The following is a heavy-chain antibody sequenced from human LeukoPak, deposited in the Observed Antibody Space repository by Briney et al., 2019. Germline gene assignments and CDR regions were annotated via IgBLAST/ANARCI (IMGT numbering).Heavy chain of an antibody. CDR3: ARRARAAAGTRDWFDP. Sequence: PGGSLRLSCAASGFTFSSYAMHWVRQAPGKGLEWVAVTSYDGSNKYYADSVKGRFTISRDNSKNTLYLQMNSLRAEDTAVYYCARRARAAAGTRDWFDPWGQGTLVTVSS. D-gene: IGHD6-13*01. CDR1: GFTFSSYA. V-gene: IGHV3-30*01. J-gene: IGHJ5*02. CDR2: TSYDGSNK.